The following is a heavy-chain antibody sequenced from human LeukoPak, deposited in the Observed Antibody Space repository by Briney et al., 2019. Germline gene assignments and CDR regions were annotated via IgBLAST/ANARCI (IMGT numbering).Heavy chain of an antibody. D-gene: IGHD2-15*01. CDR3: AIEYCSGGSCYHFDY. CDR2: INPNSGGT. J-gene: IGHJ4*02. Sequence: GASVKVSCKASGYTFTGYYMHWVRQAPGQGLEWMGWINPNSGGTNYAQKFQSRVTMTRDTSISTAYMELSRLRSDDTAVYYCAIEYCSGGSCYHFDYWGQGTLVTVSS. V-gene: IGHV1-2*02. CDR1: GYTFTGYY.